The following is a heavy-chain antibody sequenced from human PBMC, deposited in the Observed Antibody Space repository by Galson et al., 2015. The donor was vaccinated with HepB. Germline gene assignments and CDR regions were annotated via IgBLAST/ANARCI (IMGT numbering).Heavy chain of an antibody. Sequence: SVKVSCKASGGTFSSYAISWVRQAPGQGLEWMGGIIPIFGTANYAQKFQGRVTITADKSTSTAYMELSSLRSEDTAVYYCARGFQLLELDYYYYGMDVWGRGTTVTVSS. J-gene: IGHJ6*02. CDR2: IIPIFGTA. CDR3: ARGFQLLELDYYYYGMDV. CDR1: GGTFSSYA. D-gene: IGHD2-2*01. V-gene: IGHV1-69*06.